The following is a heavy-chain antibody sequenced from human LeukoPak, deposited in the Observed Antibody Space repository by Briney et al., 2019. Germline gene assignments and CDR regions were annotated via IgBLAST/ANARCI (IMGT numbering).Heavy chain of an antibody. CDR1: GFTFSSYS. CDR2: ISSSSSYI. D-gene: IGHD3-3*01. V-gene: IGHV3-21*04. Sequence: GGSLRLSCAASGFTFSSYSMNWVRQAPGKGLEWVSSISSSSSYIYYADSVKGRFTISRDNAKNSLYLQMNSLRAEDTAVYYCARGARYDFVSGYYPNWFDPWGQGTLVTVSS. CDR3: ARGARYDFVSGYYPNWFDP. J-gene: IGHJ5*02.